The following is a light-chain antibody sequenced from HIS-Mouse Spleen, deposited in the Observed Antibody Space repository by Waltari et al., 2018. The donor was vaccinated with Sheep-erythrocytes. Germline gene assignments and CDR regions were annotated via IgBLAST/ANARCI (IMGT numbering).Light chain of an antibody. CDR3: QAWDSSTAV. V-gene: IGLV3-1*01. Sequence: SYELTQPPSVSVSPGQTASITCSGDKLGDKYACWYQQKPGQSPVLVIYQDSKRLAGIPGRFSGYNSGNTATLTISGTQAMDEADYYCQAWDSSTAVFGGGTKLTVL. J-gene: IGLJ2*01. CDR1: KLGDKY. CDR2: QDS.